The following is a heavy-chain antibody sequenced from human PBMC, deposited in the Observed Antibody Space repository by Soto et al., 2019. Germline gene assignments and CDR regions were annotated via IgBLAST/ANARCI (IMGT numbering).Heavy chain of an antibody. Sequence: EVQMVESGGDLVQPGGSLKLSCAASGFSFSGSTIPWVRQASGKGLEWVGHITSNPDNYATVYAASVKGRFSFSRDDLMNTAFLQMNSLKSEDTAVYYCTRSYENNAYYFDHWCPGTLVTVAS. CDR2: ITSNPDNYAT. CDR3: TRSYENNAYYFDH. J-gene: IGHJ1*01. CDR1: GFSFSGST. V-gene: IGHV3-73*02. D-gene: IGHD3-16*01.